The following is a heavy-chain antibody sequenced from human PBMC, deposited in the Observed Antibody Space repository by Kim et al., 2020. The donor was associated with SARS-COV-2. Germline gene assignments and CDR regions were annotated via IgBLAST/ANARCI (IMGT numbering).Heavy chain of an antibody. J-gene: IGHJ6*02. Sequence: GGSLRLSCAASGFTFSSYGMHWVRQAPGKGLEWVAVIWYDGSNKYYADSVKGRFTISRDNSKNTLYLQMNSLRAEDTAVYYCARDGSVAGTPDPNYYYGMDVWGQGTTVTVSS. V-gene: IGHV3-33*01. CDR1: GFTFSSYG. CDR3: ARDGSVAGTPDPNYYYGMDV. CDR2: IWYDGSNK. D-gene: IGHD6-19*01.